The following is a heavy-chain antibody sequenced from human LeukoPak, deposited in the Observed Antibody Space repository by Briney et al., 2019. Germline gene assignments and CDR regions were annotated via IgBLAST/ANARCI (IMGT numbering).Heavy chain of an antibody. J-gene: IGHJ6*02. Sequence: SGPTLVKPTQTLTLTCTFSGFSLSTSGVGVGWIRQPPGKALEWLALIYWNDDKRYSPSLKSRLTITKDTSKNQVVLTMTNMDPVDTATYYCALDTAMADYYYYGMDVWGQGTTVTVSS. CDR2: IYWNDDK. CDR1: GFSLSTSGVG. CDR3: ALDTAMADYYYYGMDV. V-gene: IGHV2-5*01. D-gene: IGHD5-18*01.